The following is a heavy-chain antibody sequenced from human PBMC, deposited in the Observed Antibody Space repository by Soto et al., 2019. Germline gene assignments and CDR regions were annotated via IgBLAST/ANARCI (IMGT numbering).Heavy chain of an antibody. V-gene: IGHV6-1*01. CDR1: GDSVSSNSAA. CDR2: TYYRSKWYN. Sequence: SQTLSLTCAISGDSVSSNSAAWNWIRQSPSRGLEWLGRTYYRSKWYNDYAVSVKSRITINPDTSKNQFSLQLNSVTPEDTAVYYCARGVAARPYYYYYYMDVWGKGTTVTV. J-gene: IGHJ6*03. D-gene: IGHD6-6*01. CDR3: ARGVAARPYYYYYYMDV.